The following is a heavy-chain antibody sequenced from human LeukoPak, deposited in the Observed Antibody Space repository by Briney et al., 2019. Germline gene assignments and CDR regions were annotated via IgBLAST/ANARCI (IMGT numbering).Heavy chain of an antibody. D-gene: IGHD1-7*01. CDR2: INPNSGGT. Sequence: ASVKVSCKAPGYTFTGYYMHWVRQAPGQGLEWMGRINPNSGGTNYARKFQGRVTMTRDTSISTAYMELSRLRSDDTAVYYCARENNWNYFSHLNWFDPWGQGTLVTVSS. CDR3: ARENNWNYFSHLNWFDP. V-gene: IGHV1-2*06. CDR1: GYTFTGYY. J-gene: IGHJ5*02.